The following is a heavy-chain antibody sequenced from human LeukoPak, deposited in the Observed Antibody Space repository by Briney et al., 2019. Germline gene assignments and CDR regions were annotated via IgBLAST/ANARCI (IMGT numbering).Heavy chain of an antibody. CDR3: ARDKYYDSSGEAFDI. Sequence: PGGSLRLSCAASGFTFSSYAMHWVRQAPGKGLEWVAVISYDGSNKYYADSVKGRFTISRDNSKNTLYLQMNSLRAEDTAVYYCARDKYYDSSGEAFDIWGQGTMVTVSP. J-gene: IGHJ3*02. CDR2: ISYDGSNK. D-gene: IGHD3-22*01. V-gene: IGHV3-30-3*01. CDR1: GFTFSSYA.